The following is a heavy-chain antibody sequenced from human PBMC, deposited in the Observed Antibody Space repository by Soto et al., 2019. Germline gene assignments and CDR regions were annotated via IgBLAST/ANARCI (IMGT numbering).Heavy chain of an antibody. CDR1: GFTFSSYA. Sequence: GGSLRLSCAASGFTFSSYAMHWVRQAPGKGLEWVAVISYDGSNKYYADSVKGRFTISRDNSKNTLFLQVNSLRAEDTAVYYCAKGVTMIRGALYYGMDVWGQGTTVTVSS. J-gene: IGHJ6*02. V-gene: IGHV3-30-3*01. CDR2: ISYDGSNK. CDR3: AKGVTMIRGALYYGMDV. D-gene: IGHD3-10*01.